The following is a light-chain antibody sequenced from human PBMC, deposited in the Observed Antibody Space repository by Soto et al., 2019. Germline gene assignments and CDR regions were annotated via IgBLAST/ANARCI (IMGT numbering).Light chain of an antibody. Sequence: QSVLTQPASVSGSPGQSITISCTGTSSDVGGYNFVSWYQQHPGKAPKLMIYEVNNRPSGVSNRFSGSKSGNTASLTISGLQAEDEADYYCSSWTRSTNQVLGGGTKLTVL. CDR2: EVN. V-gene: IGLV2-14*01. J-gene: IGLJ3*02. CDR1: SSDVGGYNF. CDR3: SSWTRSTNQV.